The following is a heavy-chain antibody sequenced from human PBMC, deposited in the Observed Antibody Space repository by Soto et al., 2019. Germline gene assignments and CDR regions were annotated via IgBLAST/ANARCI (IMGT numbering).Heavy chain of an antibody. D-gene: IGHD3-22*01. V-gene: IGHV1-2*02. CDR3: SRKKFDYDTSAYYVFDY. Sequence: KVSCKASGYTFTDYYMHWVRQAPGQGLEWMGWVNPDSGGTYYAQNYQGRVTTTRDTSITTAYMELSRLRSDDTAVYFCSRKKFDYDTSAYYVFDYWGQGTLVTVSS. CDR2: VNPDSGGT. J-gene: IGHJ4*02. CDR1: GYTFTDYY.